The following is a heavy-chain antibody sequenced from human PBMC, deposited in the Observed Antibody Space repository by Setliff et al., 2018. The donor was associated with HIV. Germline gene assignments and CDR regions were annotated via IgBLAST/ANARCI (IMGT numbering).Heavy chain of an antibody. V-gene: IGHV4-31*03. Sequence: SETLSLTCTVSGGSISSGYYYWSWIRQHPGKGLEWIGYIYYSGNPFYNPSLRSRVTISLDTSKNQFSLKLSSVTAADTAVYYCARDRRHYYDSSGYYYGMDVWGQGTTVTVSS. CDR3: ARDRRHYYDSSGYYYGMDV. CDR2: IYYSGNP. CDR1: GGSISSGYYY. J-gene: IGHJ6*02. D-gene: IGHD3-22*01.